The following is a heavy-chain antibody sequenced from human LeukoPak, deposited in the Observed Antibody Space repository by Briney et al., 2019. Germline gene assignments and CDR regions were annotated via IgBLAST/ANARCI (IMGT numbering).Heavy chain of an antibody. D-gene: IGHD6-19*01. V-gene: IGHV1-2*02. CDR3: ACLYSSGHR. J-gene: IGHJ1*01. Sequence: ASVTVSCKASGYTFTGHYMHWVRQAPGQGLEWMGWINPNSGGTTYAQNFQGRVTMTRDTSISTAYMELSRLRSEDTAIYYCACLYSSGHRWGQGTLVTVSS. CDR1: GYTFTGHY. CDR2: INPNSGGT.